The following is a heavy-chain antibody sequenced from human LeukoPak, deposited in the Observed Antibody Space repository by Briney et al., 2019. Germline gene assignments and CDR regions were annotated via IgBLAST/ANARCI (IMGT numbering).Heavy chain of an antibody. J-gene: IGHJ4*02. Sequence: GGSLRLSCAASGFTFNDYAMHWVRQAPGKGLEWVSGIFGKNGAKGHADSVKGRFTISRDNANNSLYLQMNSLRPDDTALYYCTYDNSPGGLEYWGQGALVTVSS. CDR2: IFGKNGAK. V-gene: IGHV3-9*01. D-gene: IGHD2-8*02. CDR3: TYDNSPGGLEY. CDR1: GFTFNDYA.